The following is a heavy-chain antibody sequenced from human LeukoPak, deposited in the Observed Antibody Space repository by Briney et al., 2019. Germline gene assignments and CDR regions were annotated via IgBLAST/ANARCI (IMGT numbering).Heavy chain of an antibody. V-gene: IGHV4-34*01. CDR2: INHSGST. CDR3: ARSSQLTGEVCDF. CDR1: GGSFSGHY. J-gene: IGHJ4*02. D-gene: IGHD7-27*01. Sequence: PSETLSLTCAVYGGSFSGHYWSWIRQPPGKGLEWIGEINHSGSTNYNPSLKSRVTISVDTSKNQFSLKLSSVTAADTAVYYCARSSQLTGEVCDFWGQGTLVTVSS.